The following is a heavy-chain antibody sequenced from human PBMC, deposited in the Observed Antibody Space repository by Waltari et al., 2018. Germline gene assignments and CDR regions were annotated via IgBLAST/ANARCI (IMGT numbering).Heavy chain of an antibody. CDR1: AGSISSSSYY. CDR2: IYYSGST. CDR3: ASHRDYYYYYYMDV. J-gene: IGHJ6*03. Sequence: QLQLQESGPGLVKPSETLSLTCTVSAGSISSSSYYWGWIRQPPGKGLEWIGRIYYSGSTYYNPSLKSRVTISVDTSKNQFSLKLSSVTAADTAVYYCASHRDYYYYYYMDVWGKGTTVTVSS. V-gene: IGHV4-39*07.